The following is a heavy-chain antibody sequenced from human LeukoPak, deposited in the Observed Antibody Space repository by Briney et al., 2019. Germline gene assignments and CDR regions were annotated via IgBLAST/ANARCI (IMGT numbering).Heavy chain of an antibody. Sequence: PSETLSLTYAVYGGSFSGYYWSWIRQPPGKGLEWIGEINHSGSTNYNPSLKSRVTISVDTSKNQFSLKLSPVTAADTAVYYCARVFYARSPYDYGDYYFDYWGQGTLVTVSS. CDR1: GGSFSGYY. CDR2: INHSGST. J-gene: IGHJ4*02. D-gene: IGHD4-17*01. CDR3: ARVFYARSPYDYGDYYFDY. V-gene: IGHV4-34*01.